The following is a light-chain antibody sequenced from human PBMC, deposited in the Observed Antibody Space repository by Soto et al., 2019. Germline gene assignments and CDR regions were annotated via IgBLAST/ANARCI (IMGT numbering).Light chain of an antibody. CDR2: GAS. V-gene: IGKV1-39*01. Sequence: DIQMTQSPSSLSAAVGDRVAITCRTSQTISDYLNWYQQKPGKALKLLIFGASRLQTGVPSRFSGSGSGTEFTLTINGLQHEDSAIYFCQHSYSLPRTFGPGTKVDIK. J-gene: IGKJ3*01. CDR3: QHSYSLPRT. CDR1: QTISDY.